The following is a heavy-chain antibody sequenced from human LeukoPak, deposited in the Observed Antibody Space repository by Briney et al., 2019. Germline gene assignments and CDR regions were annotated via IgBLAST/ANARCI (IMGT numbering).Heavy chain of an antibody. CDR2: IYTSGST. V-gene: IGHV4-61*02. D-gene: IGHD2-2*01. CDR1: GGSISSGSYY. Sequence: SQTLSLTCTVSGGSISSGSYYRSWIRPPAGKGLEWIGRIYTSGSTNYNPSLKSRVTISVDTSKNQFSLKLSSVTAADTAVYYCARSHWGYCSSTSCYNYYFDYWGQGTLVTVSS. CDR3: ARSHWGYCSSTSCYNYYFDY. J-gene: IGHJ4*02.